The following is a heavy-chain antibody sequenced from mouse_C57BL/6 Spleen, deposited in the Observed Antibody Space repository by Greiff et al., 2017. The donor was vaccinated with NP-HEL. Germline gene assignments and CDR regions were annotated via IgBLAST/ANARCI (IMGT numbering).Heavy chain of an antibody. CDR2: INHNYGTT. Sequence: VQLQQSGPELVKPGASVKISCKASGYSFTDYNMKWVQQSNGKSLEWIGAINHNYGTTGYNQKFKGKATLTVDQSSSTAYMQLNSLTSEDSALYYCSYPQFAYWGQGTLVTVSS. CDR3: SYPQFAY. V-gene: IGHV1-39*01. CDR1: GYSFTDYN. J-gene: IGHJ3*01.